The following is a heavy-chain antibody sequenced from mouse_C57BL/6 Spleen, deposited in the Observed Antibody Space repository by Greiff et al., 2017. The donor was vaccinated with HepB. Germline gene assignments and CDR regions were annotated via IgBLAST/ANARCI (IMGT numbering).Heavy chain of an antibody. CDR3: ARGGVYYGSSPLDY. D-gene: IGHD1-1*01. Sequence: VKLQESGPGLVQPSQSLSITCTVSGFSLTSYGVHWVRQSPGKGLEWLGVIWSGGSTDYNAAFISRLSISKDNSKSQVFFKMNSLQADDTAIYYCARGGVYYGSSPLDYWGQGTTLTVSS. V-gene: IGHV2-2*01. CDR2: IWSGGST. J-gene: IGHJ2*01. CDR1: GFSLTSYG.